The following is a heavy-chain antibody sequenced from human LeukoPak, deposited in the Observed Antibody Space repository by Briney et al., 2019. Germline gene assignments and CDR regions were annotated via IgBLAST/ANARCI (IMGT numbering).Heavy chain of an antibody. V-gene: IGHV3-23*01. CDR1: GYTFNNYA. J-gene: IGHJ6*03. CDR3: ANGLAASGNFLLRDYYYFIDV. D-gene: IGHD1-26*01. CDR2: INGNGAPT. Sequence: SGGSLRLSCVASGYTFNNYAMHCARQSPGEGLEWLSNINGNGAPTYYADSFKGRFLISRDDSKSTVYLRMNKLRVEDSGLYYCANGLAASGNFLLRDYYYFIDVWGKGTTVIVS.